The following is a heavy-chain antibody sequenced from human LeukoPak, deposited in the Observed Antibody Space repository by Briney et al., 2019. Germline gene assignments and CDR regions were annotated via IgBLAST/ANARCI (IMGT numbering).Heavy chain of an antibody. CDR2: INHSGST. V-gene: IGHV4-34*01. D-gene: IGHD2-21*01. CDR3: ARLWRGHDY. CDR1: GGSFSGYY. Sequence: SETLSLTCAVYGGSFSGYYWSWIRQPPGKGLEWIGEINHSGSTNYNPSLKSRVTISVDTSKNQFSLKLSSVTAADTAVYYCARLWRGHDYWGQGTLVTVSS. J-gene: IGHJ4*02.